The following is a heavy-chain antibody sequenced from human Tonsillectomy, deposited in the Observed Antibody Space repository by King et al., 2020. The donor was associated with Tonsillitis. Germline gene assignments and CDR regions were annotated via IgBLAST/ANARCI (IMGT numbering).Heavy chain of an antibody. Sequence: QLVQSGAEVRKPGASVKVSCKASGYTFSGYHVHWVRQAPGQGLEWMGWIKPDSGDTAYIQKFQGRVNMTTDASTSTAHMELSSLRSDDTAMYYCATSSTPEEYEYFEYLNDAGVGNDHGDHLSDAGIGNDHHHAIAVWGQGTTVTVSS. D-gene: IGHD4-17*01. CDR3: ATSSTPEEYEYFEYLNDAGVGNDHGDHLSDAGIGNDHHHAIAV. J-gene: IGHJ6*02. CDR2: IKPDSGDT. V-gene: IGHV1-2*02. CDR1: GYTFSGYH.